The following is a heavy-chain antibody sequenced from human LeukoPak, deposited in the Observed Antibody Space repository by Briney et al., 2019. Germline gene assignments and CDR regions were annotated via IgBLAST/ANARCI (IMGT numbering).Heavy chain of an antibody. CDR1: GYLFTSYW. Sequence: GESLKISCKGSGYLFTSYWIGWVRQMPGKGLEWMGIIYPGDSDTRYSPSFQGQVTISADKSISTAYLQWSSLKASDTAMYYCARRVVVPYTDAFDIWGQGTMVIVSS. D-gene: IGHD2-2*01. CDR2: IYPGDSDT. CDR3: ARRVVVPYTDAFDI. V-gene: IGHV5-51*01. J-gene: IGHJ3*02.